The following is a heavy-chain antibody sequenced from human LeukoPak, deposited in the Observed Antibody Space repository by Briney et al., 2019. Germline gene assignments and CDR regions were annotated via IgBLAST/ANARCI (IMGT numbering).Heavy chain of an antibody. CDR3: ARERIYGHYYGSGSYYFDY. CDR1: GGSFSGYY. V-gene: IGHV4-34*01. D-gene: IGHD3-10*01. J-gene: IGHJ4*02. Sequence: SETLSLTCAVYGGSFSGYYWSWIRQPPGKGLEWIGEINHSGSTNYNPSLKSRVTISVDTSKNQFSLKLSSVTAADTAVYYCARERIYGHYYGSGSYYFDYWGQGTLVTVSS. CDR2: INHSGST.